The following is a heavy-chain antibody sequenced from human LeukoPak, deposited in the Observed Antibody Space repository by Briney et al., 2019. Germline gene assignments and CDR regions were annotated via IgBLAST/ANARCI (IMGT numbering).Heavy chain of an antibody. J-gene: IGHJ4*02. V-gene: IGHV3-30*02. CDR1: GFTFSSYG. CDR2: IRYDGSNK. D-gene: IGHD3-10*01. CDR3: ARDTYGSGSYYNAPLDY. Sequence: GGSLRLSCAASGFTFSSYGMHWVRQAPGKGLEWVAFIRYDGSNKYYADSVKGRFTISRDNAKNSLYLQMNSLRAEDTAVYYCARDTYGSGSYYNAPLDYWGQGTLVTVSS.